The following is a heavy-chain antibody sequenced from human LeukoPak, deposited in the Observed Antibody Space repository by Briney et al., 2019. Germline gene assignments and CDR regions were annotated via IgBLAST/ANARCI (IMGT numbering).Heavy chain of an antibody. Sequence: GASVKVSCKASGGTFSSYAISWVRQAPGQGLGWMGGIIPIFGTANYAQKFQGRVTITADESTSTAYMELSSLRSEDTAVYYCAREGDGGSFDYWGQGTLVTVSS. CDR2: IIPIFGTA. J-gene: IGHJ4*02. CDR3: AREGDGGSFDY. V-gene: IGHV1-69*13. D-gene: IGHD3-16*01. CDR1: GGTFSSYA.